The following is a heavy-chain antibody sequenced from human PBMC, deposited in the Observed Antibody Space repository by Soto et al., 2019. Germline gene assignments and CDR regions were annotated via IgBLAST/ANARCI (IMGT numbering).Heavy chain of an antibody. CDR1: GGTFSSYA. V-gene: IGHV1-69*05. Sequence: QVQLVQSGAEVKKPGSSVKVSCKASGGTFSSYAISWVRQAPGQGLEWMGGIIPIFGTANYAQKFQGRVTXXXXXXXXXXXXXXXXXXXXXXXXYXXXXXXXXXXYYGMDVWGQGTTVTVSS. J-gene: IGHJ6*02. CDR3: XXXXXXXXYYGMDV. CDR2: IIPIFGTA.